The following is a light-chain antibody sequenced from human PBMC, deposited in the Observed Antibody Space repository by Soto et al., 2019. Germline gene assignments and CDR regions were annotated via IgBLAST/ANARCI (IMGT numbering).Light chain of an antibody. CDR1: QSVSSSY. CDR3: QHYGSS. J-gene: IGKJ5*01. CDR2: GAS. V-gene: IGKV3-20*01. Sequence: EIVLTQSPGTLSLSPGERATLSCRASQSVSSSYLAWYQQKPGQAPRLLIYGASSRATGIPDRFSGSGSGTDFTLTINRLEAEDFAVYYCQHYGSSFGQGTRLEIK.